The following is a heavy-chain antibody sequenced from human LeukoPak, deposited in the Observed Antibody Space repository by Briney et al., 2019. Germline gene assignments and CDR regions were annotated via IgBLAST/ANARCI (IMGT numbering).Heavy chain of an antibody. CDR1: GFTFSNYW. Sequence: GGSLRLSCAASGFTFSNYWMSWVRQAPGKGLEWVANIKQDGSEKHYVDSVKGRFTISRDNAKNSLYLQMNSLRAEDTAVYYCATSPRYSWDYWGQGTLVTVSS. D-gene: IGHD1-26*01. V-gene: IGHV3-7*01. J-gene: IGHJ4*02. CDR3: ATSPRYSWDY. CDR2: IKQDGSEK.